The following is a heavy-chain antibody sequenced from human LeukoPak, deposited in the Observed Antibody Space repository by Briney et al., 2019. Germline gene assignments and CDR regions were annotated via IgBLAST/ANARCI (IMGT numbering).Heavy chain of an antibody. CDR1: GFTLGRHP. Sequence: GGSLRLSCAASGFTLGRHPIFWVRQAPGKGLEWVSSSSTSSSYIYYADSVKGRFTISRDSAKNSLYLQMNSLRAEDTAVYYCARDPENVSGSHSHFDLWGRGTLVTVSS. CDR2: SSTSSSYI. CDR3: ARDPENVSGSHSHFDL. J-gene: IGHJ2*01. V-gene: IGHV3-21*01. D-gene: IGHD1-26*01.